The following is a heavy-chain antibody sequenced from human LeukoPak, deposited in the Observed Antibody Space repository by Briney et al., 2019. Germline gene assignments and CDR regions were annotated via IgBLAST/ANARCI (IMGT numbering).Heavy chain of an antibody. CDR3: ARDGIVVVPAPFDY. V-gene: IGHV1-18*01. Sequence: GATVKVSCKASGYTFTSYGISWVRQAPGQGLEWMGWISAYNGNTNYAQKLQGRVTMTTDTSTSTAYMELRSLRSDDTAVYYCARDGIVVVPAPFDYWGQGTLVTVSS. CDR2: ISAYNGNT. CDR1: GYTFTSYG. J-gene: IGHJ4*02. D-gene: IGHD2-2*01.